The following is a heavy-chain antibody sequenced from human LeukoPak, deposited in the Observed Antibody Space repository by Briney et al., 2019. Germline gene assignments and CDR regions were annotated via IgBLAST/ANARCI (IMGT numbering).Heavy chain of an antibody. Sequence: ASVKVSCKASGYTFTAYHIHWVRQAPGQGLEWLGRINPNTGGTNYAQKFQGRVTMTRDTSISTAYMELSRLRSDDTAVYYCARASQDYYDSSGRGYFQEWGQGTLVTVSS. D-gene: IGHD3-22*01. J-gene: IGHJ1*01. V-gene: IGHV1-2*06. CDR3: ARASQDYYDSSGRGYFQE. CDR2: INPNTGGT. CDR1: GYTFTAYH.